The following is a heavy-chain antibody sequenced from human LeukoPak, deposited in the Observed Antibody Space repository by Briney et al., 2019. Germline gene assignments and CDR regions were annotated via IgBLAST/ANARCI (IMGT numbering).Heavy chain of an antibody. D-gene: IGHD4-11*01. V-gene: IGHV3-66*01. Sequence: GGSLRLSCAASGFTVSSNYMSWVRQAPGKGLEWVSTIYSGGRTYYADSVKGRFTISRDNSKNTLYLQMNSLRAEDTAVYYCVKETFTVTSPFDSWGQGTRVTVSS. CDR2: IYSGGRT. CDR1: GFTVSSNY. J-gene: IGHJ4*02. CDR3: VKETFTVTSPFDS.